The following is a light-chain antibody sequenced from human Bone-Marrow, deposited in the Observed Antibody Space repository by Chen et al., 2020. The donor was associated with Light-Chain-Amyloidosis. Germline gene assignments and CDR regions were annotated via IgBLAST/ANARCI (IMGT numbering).Light chain of an antibody. Sequence: EIVSTQSPATLSLSPGERATLTCRASQSVGNYLAWYQQKPAHAPRLLIYDASNRATGIPARFSGSGSVTDFTLTISSLEPEDFAGYYCQQRTNWLTFGGGTRVEI. J-gene: IGKJ4*01. V-gene: IGKV3-11*01. CDR2: DAS. CDR1: QSVGNY. CDR3: QQRTNWLT.